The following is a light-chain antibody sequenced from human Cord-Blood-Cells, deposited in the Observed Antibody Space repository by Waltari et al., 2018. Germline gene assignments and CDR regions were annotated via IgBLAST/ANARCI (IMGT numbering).Light chain of an antibody. V-gene: IGKV1-39*01. Sequence: DIQMTHSPSSLSASVGDRVPITCRASQSISSYLNWYQQKPGKAPKLLVYASVSLQSGVPSRLSGSGSGTDFTLNISSLQPEDVPTYCCQQSYSTPYTFDQGTKLKIK. CDR2: ASV. CDR1: QSISSY. CDR3: QQSYSTPYT. J-gene: IGKJ2*01.